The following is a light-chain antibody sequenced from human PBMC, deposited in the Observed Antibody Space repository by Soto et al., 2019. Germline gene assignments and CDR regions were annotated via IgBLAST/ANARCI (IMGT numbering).Light chain of an antibody. CDR2: ASS. CDR1: QTTNNY. J-gene: IGKJ2*01. Sequence: DIQMTQSPSSLSASVGDTVTITCRASQTTNNYLNWYRLKPGKAPKLLIYASSTLQTGVPSRFTGSGSGTDFTLTIISLQPEDYATYFCQQSYSMPYVFGPGTKVEIK. V-gene: IGKV1-39*01. CDR3: QQSYSMPYV.